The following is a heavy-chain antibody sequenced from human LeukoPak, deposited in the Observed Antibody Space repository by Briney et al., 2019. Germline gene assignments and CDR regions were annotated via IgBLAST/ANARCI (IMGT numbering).Heavy chain of an antibody. CDR3: ARNPGQPEQRLDC. CDR2: IYPNSGGT. Sequence: ASVKVSCKASGYTFTGYYIHWVRQAPGQGLEWMGWIYPNSGGTKYAQKFQGRVTMTRDTSISTAYMELSSLASDDTAVYYCARNPGQPEQRLDCWGQGTLVTISS. J-gene: IGHJ4*02. CDR1: GYTFTGYY. D-gene: IGHD1/OR15-1a*01. V-gene: IGHV1-2*02.